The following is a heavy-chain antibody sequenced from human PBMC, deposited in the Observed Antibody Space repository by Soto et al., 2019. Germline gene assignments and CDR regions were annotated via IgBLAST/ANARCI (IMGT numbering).Heavy chain of an antibody. Sequence: PGESLKISCKGSGYSFTSYWISWVRQMPGKGLEWMGRIDPSDSYTNYSPSFQGHVTISADKSISTAYLQWSSLKASDTAMYYCARRRIHHYVMDVWGQGTTVTVSS. CDR3: ARRRIHHYVMDV. CDR2: IDPSDSYT. J-gene: IGHJ6*02. D-gene: IGHD5-18*01. CDR1: GYSFTSYW. V-gene: IGHV5-10-1*01.